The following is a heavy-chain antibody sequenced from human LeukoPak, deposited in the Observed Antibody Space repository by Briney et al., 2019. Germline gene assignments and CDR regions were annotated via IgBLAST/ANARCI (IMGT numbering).Heavy chain of an antibody. CDR2: INPSGGST. J-gene: IGHJ6*02. D-gene: IGHD5-18*01. CDR3: AREDLDPLGYRYYYYGMDV. V-gene: IGHV1-46*01. Sequence: SVKVSCKASGYTFTSYYMHWVRQAPGQGLEWMGIINPSGGSTSYAQKFQGRVTMTRDTSTSTVYMELSSLRSEDTAVYYCAREDLDPLGYRYYYYGMDVWGQGTTVTVSS. CDR1: GYTFTSYY.